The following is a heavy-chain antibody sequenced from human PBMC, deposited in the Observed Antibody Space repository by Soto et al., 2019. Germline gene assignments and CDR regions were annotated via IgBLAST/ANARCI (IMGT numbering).Heavy chain of an antibody. V-gene: IGHV3-23*01. CDR1: GFIFRDYA. J-gene: IGHJ4*02. CDR2: ISASAGST. D-gene: IGHD5-12*01. Sequence: EVQLLESGGDLVQPGGSLRLSCAASGFIFRDYAMSWVRQAPGKGLEWLSVISASAGSTYYADSVRGRFTISRDTPKNTLYLQMNSLRAEDTAVYYCARRGGYNLSDPLDDWGRGVLVTVSS. CDR3: ARRGGYNLSDPLDD.